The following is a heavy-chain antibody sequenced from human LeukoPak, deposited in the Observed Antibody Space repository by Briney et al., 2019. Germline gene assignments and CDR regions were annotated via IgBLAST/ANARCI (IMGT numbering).Heavy chain of an antibody. CDR1: GFTFSSYS. Sequence: GGSLRLSCAASGFTFSSYSMNWVRQAPGKGLEWVSYISSSSSTIYYADSVKGRFTISRDNAKNSLYLQMNSLRAEDTAVYYCAKDRVTMVRGVSGQDYWGQGTLVTVSS. CDR3: AKDRVTMVRGVSGQDY. V-gene: IGHV3-48*01. D-gene: IGHD3-10*01. J-gene: IGHJ4*02. CDR2: ISSSSSTI.